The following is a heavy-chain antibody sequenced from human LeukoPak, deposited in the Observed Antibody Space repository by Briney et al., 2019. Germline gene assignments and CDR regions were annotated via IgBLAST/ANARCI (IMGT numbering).Heavy chain of an antibody. CDR1: GFTFSNYG. J-gene: IGHJ4*02. CDR3: AKEIYFDWLSMFDY. D-gene: IGHD3-9*01. Sequence: PGGSLRLSCAASGFTFSNYGIHWVRQAPGKGLEWVGFIRNDGSDKYYADSVKGRFTISRDNSKNTLYLLMNSLRAEDTAIYYCAKEIYFDWLSMFDYWGQGTLVTVSS. CDR2: IRNDGSDK. V-gene: IGHV3-30*02.